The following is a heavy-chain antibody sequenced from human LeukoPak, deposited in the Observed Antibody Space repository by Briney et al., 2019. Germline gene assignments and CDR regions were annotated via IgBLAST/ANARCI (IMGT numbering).Heavy chain of an antibody. J-gene: IGHJ4*02. D-gene: IGHD4-17*01. CDR3: ARLNYGAYGGDY. CDR1: GGSISSGDYY. Sequence: PSETLSLTCTVSGGSISSGDYYWSWIRQPPGKGLEWIGCIYYTGSTFYNPSLKSRVTISVDTSKNQFSLRLSSVTAADTAVYYCARLNYGAYGGDYWGQGTLVTVSS. V-gene: IGHV4-30-4*01. CDR2: IYYTGST.